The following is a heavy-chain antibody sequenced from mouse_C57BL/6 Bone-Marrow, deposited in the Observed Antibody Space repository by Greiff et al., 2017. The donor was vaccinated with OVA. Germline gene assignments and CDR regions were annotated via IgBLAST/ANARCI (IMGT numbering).Heavy chain of an antibody. J-gene: IGHJ2*01. CDR3: ARKRGLRKYFDY. V-gene: IGHV1-64*01. CDR2: IHPNSGST. CDR1: GYTFTSYW. Sequence: QVQLQQPGAELVKPGASVKLSCKASGYTFTSYWMHWVKQRPGQGLEWIGMIHPNSGSTNYNEKFKSKATLTVDKSSSTAYMQLSSLTSEDSAVYYCARKRGLRKYFDYWGQGTTLTVSS. D-gene: IGHD2-4*01.